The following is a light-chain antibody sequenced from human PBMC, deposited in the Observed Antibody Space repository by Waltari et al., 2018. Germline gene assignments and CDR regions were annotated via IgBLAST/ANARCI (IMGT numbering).Light chain of an antibody. CDR2: EVT. CDR1: SSDVGGYNS. J-gene: IGLJ2*01. V-gene: IGLV2-8*01. CDR3: SSYAGSNNLV. Sequence: QSALTQPPSASGSPGQSVTISCTGTSSDVGGYNSVSWYQQHPGEPPKLSIYEVTKRPSGVPDRFSGSKSGNTASLTVSGLQAEDEADYYCSSYAGSNNLVFGGGTKLTVL.